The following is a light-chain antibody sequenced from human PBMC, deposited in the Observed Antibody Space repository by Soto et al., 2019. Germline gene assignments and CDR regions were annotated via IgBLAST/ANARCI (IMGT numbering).Light chain of an antibody. Sequence: QSVLTQPASVSGSPGQSITISCTGTSSDIGAYNYVSWFQQHPGKAPKLMIYDVSTRPSGVSNRFSGSKSGNTASLTISGLQAEDEADYYCSSYISTITGVVFGGGTKLTVL. CDR2: DVS. J-gene: IGLJ2*01. V-gene: IGLV2-14*01. CDR1: SSDIGAYNY. CDR3: SSYISTITGVV.